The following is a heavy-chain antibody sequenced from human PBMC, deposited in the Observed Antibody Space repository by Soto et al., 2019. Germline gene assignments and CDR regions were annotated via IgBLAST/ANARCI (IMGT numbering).Heavy chain of an antibody. Sequence: ASVKVSCKASGYSFTDYHIHWVRQAPGQGLEWLGRINPKSGGTSTAQKFQGWVTMTTDTSISTASMELTRLTSDDTAIYYCARGDSTDCSNGACSFFYNHDMDVWGQGTTVTVSS. CDR2: INPKSGGT. CDR3: ARGDSTDCSNGACSFFYNHDMDV. J-gene: IGHJ6*02. V-gene: IGHV1-2*04. D-gene: IGHD2-8*01. CDR1: GYSFTDYH.